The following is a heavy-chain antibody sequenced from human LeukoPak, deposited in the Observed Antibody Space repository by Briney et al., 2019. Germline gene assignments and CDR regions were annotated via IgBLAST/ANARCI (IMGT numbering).Heavy chain of an antibody. CDR3: ARGSRFKWIRSWFDP. CDR1: GGSISSSSYY. V-gene: IGHV4-39*07. Sequence: SETLSLTCTVPGGSISSSSYYWGWIRQPPGKWLEWIGEINHSGSTNYNPSLKSRVTIPVDTSKNQFSLKLSSVTAADTAVYYCARGSRFKWIRSWFDPWGQGTLVTVSS. J-gene: IGHJ5*02. CDR2: INHSGST. D-gene: IGHD5-18*01.